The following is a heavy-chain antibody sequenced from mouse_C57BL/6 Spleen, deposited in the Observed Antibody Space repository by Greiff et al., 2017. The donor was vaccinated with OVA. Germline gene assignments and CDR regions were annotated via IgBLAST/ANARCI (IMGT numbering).Heavy chain of an antibody. D-gene: IGHD2-5*01. Sequence: QVHVKQSGPGLVQPSQSLSITCTVSGFSLTSYGVHWVRQSPGKGLEWLGVIWSGGSTAYNAAFISRLSISKDNSKSQVFFKMNSLQADDTAIYYCARSYYSKRDYWGQGTTLTVSS. CDR2: IWSGGST. CDR3: ARSYYSKRDY. CDR1: GFSLTSYG. V-gene: IGHV2-2*01. J-gene: IGHJ2*01.